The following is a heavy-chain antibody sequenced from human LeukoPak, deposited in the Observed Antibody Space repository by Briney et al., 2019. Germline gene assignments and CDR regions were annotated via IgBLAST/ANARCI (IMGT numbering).Heavy chain of an antibody. CDR2: INPNSGGT. CDR1: GYTFTSYY. V-gene: IGHV1-2*02. CDR3: ARDRYDSSGYYHNSVRFDP. J-gene: IGHJ5*02. D-gene: IGHD3-22*01. Sequence: GASVKVSCKASGYTFTSYYMHWVRQAPGQGLEWMGWINPNSGGTNYAQKFQGRVTMTRDTSISTAYMELSRLRSDDTAVYYCARDRYDSSGYYHNSVRFDPWGQGTLVTVSS.